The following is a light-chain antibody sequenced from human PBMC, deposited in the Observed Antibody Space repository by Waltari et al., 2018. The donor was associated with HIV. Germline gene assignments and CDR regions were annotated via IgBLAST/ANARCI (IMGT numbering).Light chain of an antibody. Sequence: DIQWNPSPSFLSASVGDRVTITCRASQGVSSYLAWYQQEPGKAPKLLIYAASTLQSGVPSRFSGSGSGTEFTLTISCLQPEDFATYYCQQLHPYPITFGQGTRLEIK. V-gene: IGKV1-9*01. CDR1: QGVSSY. CDR2: AAS. J-gene: IGKJ5*01. CDR3: QQLHPYPIT.